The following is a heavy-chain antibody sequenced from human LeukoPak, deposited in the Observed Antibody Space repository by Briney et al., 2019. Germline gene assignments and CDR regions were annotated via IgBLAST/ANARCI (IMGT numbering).Heavy chain of an antibody. CDR1: GFTFNNYS. CDR3: ATSTAFDY. V-gene: IGHV3-48*01. Sequence: GGSLRLSCVASGFTFNNYSMNWVRQAPGKGLEWVSYISSTGRTIYYVDSVKGRFTISRDNAKNSLYLQMNSLRAEDTAVYYCATSTAFDYWGRGTLVTVSS. J-gene: IGHJ4*02. D-gene: IGHD5-18*01. CDR2: ISSTGRTI.